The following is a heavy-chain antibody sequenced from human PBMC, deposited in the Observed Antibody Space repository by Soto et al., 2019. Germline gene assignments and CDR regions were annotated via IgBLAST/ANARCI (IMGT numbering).Heavy chain of an antibody. CDR1: GFIVSSKY. D-gene: IGHD3-16*01. CDR3: TTYTGYGMDV. J-gene: IGHJ6*02. V-gene: IGHV3-53*02. CDR2: IYTGGST. Sequence: EVQMVETGGGLSQPGGSLRLSCAVSGFIVSSKYMTWVRQAPGKGLEWVSVIYTGGSTHYADSARGRFTLSRDSSKHTLYLQMNSLRAEDAAVYYCTTYTGYGMDVWGQGTTVTVSS.